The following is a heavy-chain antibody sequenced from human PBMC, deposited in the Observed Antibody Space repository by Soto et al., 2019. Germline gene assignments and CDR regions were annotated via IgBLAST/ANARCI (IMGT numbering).Heavy chain of an antibody. CDR3: ARDLRDTYYDILTGYYTRFGY. CDR1: GFTFSSYS. V-gene: IGHV3-21*01. CDR2: ISSSSSYI. Sequence: GGSLRLSCAASGFTFSSYSMNWVRQAPGKGLEWVSSISSSSSYIYYADSVKGRFTISRDNAKNSLYLQMNSLRAEDTAVYYCARDLRDTYYDILTGYYTRFGYWGQGTLVTVSS. D-gene: IGHD3-9*01. J-gene: IGHJ4*02.